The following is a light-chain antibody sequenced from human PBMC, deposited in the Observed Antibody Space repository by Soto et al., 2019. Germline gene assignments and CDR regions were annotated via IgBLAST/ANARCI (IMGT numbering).Light chain of an antibody. CDR3: QQYGSSPYT. CDR2: GAS. V-gene: IGKV3-20*01. Sequence: ESVLTQSPGTLSLSPGGRATLSCRASQRVSSNYLAWYQHKPGQAPRLLIYGASSRATGIPDRFSGSGSGTDFTLTISRLEPEDFAVYYCQQYGSSPYTFGQGTKLEIK. CDR1: QRVSSNY. J-gene: IGKJ2*01.